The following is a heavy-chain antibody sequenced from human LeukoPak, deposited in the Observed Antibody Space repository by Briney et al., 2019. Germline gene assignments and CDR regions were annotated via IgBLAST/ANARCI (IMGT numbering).Heavy chain of an antibody. CDR3: ARGMSGYTEDPFDI. V-gene: IGHV1-18*01. D-gene: IGHD5-12*01. J-gene: IGHJ3*02. CDR1: GYTFTSYS. CDR2: ISAYNGNT. Sequence: ASVKVSCKASGYTFTSYSINWVRQAPGQGLEWMAWISAYNGNTNYAQKFQGRLTLTRDTSTSTAYMELRRLRSDDTAIYFCARGMSGYTEDPFDIWGQGTVVTVSS.